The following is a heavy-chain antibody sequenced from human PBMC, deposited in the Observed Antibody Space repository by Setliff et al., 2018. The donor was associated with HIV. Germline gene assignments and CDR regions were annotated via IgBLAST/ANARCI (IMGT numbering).Heavy chain of an antibody. D-gene: IGHD3-3*01. CDR1: GFPFSRHA. Sequence: GSLRLSCAASGFPFSRHAMSWVRQAPGKGLECVSVISGVGVSTYYADSVKGRFTIARDNSKNTLYLQMNSLRAEDTAVYYCAKGGRALFGVEYYYYYYMEVWGKGTTVTVSS. CDR2: ISGVGVST. J-gene: IGHJ6*03. V-gene: IGHV3-23*01. CDR3: AKGGRALFGVEYYYYYYMEV.